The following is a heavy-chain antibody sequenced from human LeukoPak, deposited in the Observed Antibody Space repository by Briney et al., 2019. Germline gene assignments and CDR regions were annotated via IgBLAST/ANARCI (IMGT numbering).Heavy chain of an antibody. V-gene: IGHV3-30*04. CDR2: ISYDGSNK. Sequence: PGGSLRLSCAASGFTFSSYAMHWVRQAPGKGLEWVAVISYDGSNKYYADSVKGRFTISRDNSKNTLYLQMDSLRAEDTAVYYCARDMGGLMTFDYWGQGTLVTVSS. CDR1: GFTFSSYA. D-gene: IGHD3-16*01. CDR3: ARDMGGLMTFDY. J-gene: IGHJ4*02.